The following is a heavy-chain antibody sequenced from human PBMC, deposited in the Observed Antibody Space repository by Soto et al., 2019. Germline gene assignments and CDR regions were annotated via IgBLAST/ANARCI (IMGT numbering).Heavy chain of an antibody. V-gene: IGHV1-18*01. Sequence: GASVKVSCMASGYTLISHGVSWVRQAPGQGLEWMGWINPYNGNTDYARKVQGRVTMTTDKSTNTAYMELRSLRSDDTAVYYCARDYTLVRGWFDPWGQGTLVTSPQ. D-gene: IGHD6-13*01. CDR2: INPYNGNT. CDR3: ARDYTLVRGWFDP. J-gene: IGHJ5*02. CDR1: GYTLISHG.